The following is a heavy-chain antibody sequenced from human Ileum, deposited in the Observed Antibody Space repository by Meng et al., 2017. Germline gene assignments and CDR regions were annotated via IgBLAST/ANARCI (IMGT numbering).Heavy chain of an antibody. CDR1: GGSFSSGNW. Sequence: QMQLQESSPGLVKPSGTLSLTCGVSGGSFSSGNWWGWVRQPPGKGLEWIGEIFHTGNTNYNPSLQSRVSLSIDKSKNQFSLKVISVTAADTAVYYCVNYCSGGKCSPNEKTQHWGQGTLVTVSS. D-gene: IGHD2-15*01. J-gene: IGHJ1*01. CDR3: VNYCSGGKCSPNEKTQH. V-gene: IGHV4-4*02. CDR2: IFHTGNT.